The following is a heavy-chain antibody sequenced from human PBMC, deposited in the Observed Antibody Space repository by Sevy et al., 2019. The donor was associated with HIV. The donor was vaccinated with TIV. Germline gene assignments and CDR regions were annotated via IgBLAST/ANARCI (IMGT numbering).Heavy chain of an antibody. CDR2: ISYDGNNK. V-gene: IGHV3-30*04. CDR3: ARDPKGGNAFDI. CDR1: GFTFSSYA. J-gene: IGHJ3*02. Sequence: GGSLRLSCAASGFTFSSYAMHWVRQAPGKGLEWVAVISYDGNNKYYAYSVKGRFTISRDNSKNTLSLQMSSLRPEDTAVYYCARDPKGGNAFDIWGQGTMVTVSS. D-gene: IGHD3-16*01.